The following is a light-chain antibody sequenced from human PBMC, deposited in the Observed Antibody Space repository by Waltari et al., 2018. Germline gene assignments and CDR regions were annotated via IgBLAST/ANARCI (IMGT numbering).Light chain of an antibody. V-gene: IGLV2-14*03. CDR2: DVT. Sequence: QSALTQPDSVSGSPGQSITISCTGTSSDVGGYKFVSWYQHHPGEAPKLIIFDVTNRPSGVSYRFSGSQSGNSASLTISGLQAEDEAYYYCSSYTSSTTGIFGGGTKLTVL. CDR1: SSDVGGYKF. J-gene: IGLJ2*01. CDR3: SSYTSSTTGI.